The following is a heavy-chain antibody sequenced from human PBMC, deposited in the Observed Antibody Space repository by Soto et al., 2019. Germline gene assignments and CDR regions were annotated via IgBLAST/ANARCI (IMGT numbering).Heavy chain of an antibody. V-gene: IGHV1-8*01. CDR1: GYTFTTYD. Sequence: ASVKVSCKASGYTFTTYDINLVRQATGQGLEWMGTVNPKNGNTDYAQKFHGRVTMTTNTSISTAYMELSSLRSEDTAVYYCARSGGGYSYIWGQGTMVTVSS. CDR2: VNPKNGNT. CDR3: ARSGGGYSYI. J-gene: IGHJ3*02. D-gene: IGHD2-15*01.